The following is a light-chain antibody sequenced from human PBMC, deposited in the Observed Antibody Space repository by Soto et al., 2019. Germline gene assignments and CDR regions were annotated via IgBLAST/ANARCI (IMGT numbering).Light chain of an antibody. CDR2: DAS. J-gene: IGKJ1*01. Sequence: DIQMTQSPSTLSASVGDRVTITCRASQTISSWLAWYQQKPGKAPNLLIYDASSLQSGVPSRFSGSGSGTEFTLTIVSLQPDDFATYYCQQYNTYPGTFGQGTKVEIK. V-gene: IGKV1-5*01. CDR3: QQYNTYPGT. CDR1: QTISSW.